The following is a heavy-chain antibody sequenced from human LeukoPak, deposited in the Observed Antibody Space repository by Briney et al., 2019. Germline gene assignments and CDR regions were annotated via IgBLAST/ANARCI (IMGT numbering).Heavy chain of an antibody. D-gene: IGHD1-14*01. V-gene: IGHV3-48*03. J-gene: IGHJ4*02. CDR2: ISSSGTTT. Sequence: GGSLRLSCAASGFSFSVYEMHWVRQAPGKGLEWISDISSSGTTTYYADSVKGRFTISRDNAKKSLYLQMNSLRAEDTAVYYCARGVEPLAANTLAYWGQGTLVTVSS. CDR3: ARGVEPLAANTLAY. CDR1: GFSFSVYE.